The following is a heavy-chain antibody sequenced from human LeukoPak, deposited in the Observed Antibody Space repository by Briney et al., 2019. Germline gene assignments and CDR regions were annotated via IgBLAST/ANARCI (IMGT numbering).Heavy chain of an antibody. J-gene: IGHJ6*03. D-gene: IGHD2-2*01. CDR3: ARFTSDKHYYYYYYMDV. CDR2: INHSGST. CDR1: GGSFSGYY. Sequence: PSETLSLTCAVYGGSFSGYYWSWIRQPPGEGLEWIGEINHSGSTNYNPSLKSRVTISVDTSKNQFSLKLRSVTAADTAVYYCARFTSDKHYYYYYYMDVWGKGTTVTISS. V-gene: IGHV4-34*01.